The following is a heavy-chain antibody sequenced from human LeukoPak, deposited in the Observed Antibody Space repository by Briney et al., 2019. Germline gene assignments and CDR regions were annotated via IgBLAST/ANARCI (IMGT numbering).Heavy chain of an antibody. D-gene: IGHD3-10*01. CDR3: VRDVLYYYGAERLFWFDP. Sequence: PGGSLRLSCAVSGFTFSSYWMSWVRQAPGKGLEWVANIKLDGSEKYYVDSVKGRFTISRDNAKNSMYLLMNSLRVEDTAVYYCVRDVLYYYGAERLFWFDPWGQGTLVTVSS. CDR1: GFTFSSYW. CDR2: IKLDGSEK. V-gene: IGHV3-7*01. J-gene: IGHJ5*02.